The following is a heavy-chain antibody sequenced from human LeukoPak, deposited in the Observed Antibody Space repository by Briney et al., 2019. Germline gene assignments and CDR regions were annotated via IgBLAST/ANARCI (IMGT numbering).Heavy chain of an antibody. CDR1: GGTFSSYS. CDR2: ISSSSSYI. V-gene: IGHV3-21*01. CDR3: ARDKSVGYSNFNDY. Sequence: AGGSLRRSCAASGGTFSSYSRNWGRQAPGKGLEWGSSISSSSSYIYYADSVKGRFTISRDNAKNSLYLQMNSLRAEDTAVYYCARDKSVGYSNFNDYWGQGTLVTVSS. D-gene: IGHD4-4*01. J-gene: IGHJ4*02.